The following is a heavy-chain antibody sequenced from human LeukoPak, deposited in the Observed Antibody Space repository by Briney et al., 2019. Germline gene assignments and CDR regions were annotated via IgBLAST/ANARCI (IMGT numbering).Heavy chain of an antibody. CDR1: GFSFSSNW. J-gene: IGHJ4*02. Sequence: GGSLRLSCAASGFSFSSNWMHWVRQAPGKGLVWVSRVNSDGSGTSYADSAKGRFTISRDNAKNTLYLQMNSLRAEDTAVYYCATSLGPLTDYWGRGTLVTVSS. CDR3: ATSLGPLTDY. V-gene: IGHV3-74*01. D-gene: IGHD7-27*01. CDR2: VNSDGSGT.